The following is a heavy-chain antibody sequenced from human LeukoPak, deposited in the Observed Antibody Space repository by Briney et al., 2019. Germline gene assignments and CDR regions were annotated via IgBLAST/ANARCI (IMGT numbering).Heavy chain of an antibody. J-gene: IGHJ4*02. D-gene: IGHD3-22*01. Sequence: GGSLRLSCAASGFTFSDYYMSWIRQAPGKGLEWVSYISSSGSTIYYADSVKGRFTISRDNAKNSLYLQMNSLRAEDTAVYYCARDRSYYYDSSGYDYWGQGTLVTVSS. CDR1: GFTFSDYY. CDR3: ARDRSYYYDSSGYDY. CDR2: ISSSGSTI. V-gene: IGHV3-11*04.